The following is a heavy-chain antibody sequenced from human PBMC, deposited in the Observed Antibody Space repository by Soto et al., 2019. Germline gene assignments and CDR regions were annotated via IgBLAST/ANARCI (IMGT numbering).Heavy chain of an antibody. D-gene: IGHD2-15*01. CDR1: GGSISSYY. CDR2: IYYSGST. CDR3: ARATIYCSGGSCYPNWFDP. V-gene: IGHV4-59*01. J-gene: IGHJ5*02. Sequence: PSETLSRTWTVSGGSISSYYWSWSRQPPGKGLEWIGYIYYSGSTNYNPSLKSRVTISVDTSKNQFSLKLSSVTAADTAVYYCARATIYCSGGSCYPNWFDPWGQGTLVTVSS.